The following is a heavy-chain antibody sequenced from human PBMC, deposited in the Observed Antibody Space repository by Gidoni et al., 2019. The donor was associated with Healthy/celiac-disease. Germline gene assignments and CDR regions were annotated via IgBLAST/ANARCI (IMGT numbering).Heavy chain of an antibody. J-gene: IGHJ4*02. Sequence: EVQLVESGGGLVQPGGSLRLSCAASGFTFSSYDMHWVRQATGKGREWVTAIGTTGNSNNPGSVRGLFTISRENANNSLYLQMTSLRAGDRVGYYCARAASASGCYFDYWGQGTLVTFSS. CDR1: GFTFSSYD. V-gene: IGHV3-13*01. D-gene: IGHD6-19*01. CDR2: IGTTGNS. CDR3: ARAASASGCYFDY.